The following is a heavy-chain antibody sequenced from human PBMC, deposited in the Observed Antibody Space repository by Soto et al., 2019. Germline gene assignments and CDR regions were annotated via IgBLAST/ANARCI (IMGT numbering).Heavy chain of an antibody. J-gene: IGHJ4*02. D-gene: IGHD2-21*02. CDR3: TTGVAYCGGDCAPDY. CDR2: IKSKTDGGTT. Sequence: GGSLRLSCAASGFTFSNAWMSWVRQAPGKGLEWVGRIKSKTDGGTTDYAAPVKGRFTISRGDSKNTLYLQMNSLKTEDTAVYYCTTGVAYCGGDCAPDYWGQGTLVTVSS. V-gene: IGHV3-15*01. CDR1: GFTFSNAW.